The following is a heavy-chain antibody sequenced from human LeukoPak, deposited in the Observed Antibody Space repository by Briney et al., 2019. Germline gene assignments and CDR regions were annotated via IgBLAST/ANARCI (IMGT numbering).Heavy chain of an antibody. Sequence: GGSLTLSCAASGFTFSSYAMSWVRQAPGKGLEWVSAISGSGGSTYYADSVKGRFTISRDNSKNTLYLQMNSLRAEDTAVYYCAKDPGYCSGGSCYKDYWGQGTLVTVSS. D-gene: IGHD2-15*01. CDR2: ISGSGGST. J-gene: IGHJ4*02. V-gene: IGHV3-23*01. CDR3: AKDPGYCSGGSCYKDY. CDR1: GFTFSSYA.